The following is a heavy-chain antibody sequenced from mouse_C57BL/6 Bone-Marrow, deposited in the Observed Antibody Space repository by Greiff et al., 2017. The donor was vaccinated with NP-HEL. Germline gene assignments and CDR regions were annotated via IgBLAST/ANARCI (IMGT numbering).Heavy chain of an antibody. Sequence: QVQLQQPGTELVKPGASVKLSCKASGYTFTSYWMHWVKQRPGHGLEWIGNITPTHGGTNYNAKFKSKATLTADKSSRTAYMRLSSLTSEDSGVYYCHSNRFEYWGQGTTLAVSS. CDR2: ITPTHGGT. CDR1: GYTFTSYW. J-gene: IGHJ2*01. D-gene: IGHD2-5*01. CDR3: HSNRFEY. V-gene: IGHV1-53*01.